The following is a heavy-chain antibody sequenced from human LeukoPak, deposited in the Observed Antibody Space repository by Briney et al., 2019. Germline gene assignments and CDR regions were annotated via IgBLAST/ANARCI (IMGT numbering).Heavy chain of an antibody. D-gene: IGHD5-24*01. CDR1: GYSISSSNW. J-gene: IGHJ3*02. CDR2: IYYSGSI. V-gene: IGHV4-28*05. CDR3: ASLSEIDAFDI. Sequence: SDTLSLTCAVSGYSISSSNWWGWIPQPPGKGLEWIGYIYYSGSIYSNPSLKSRVTMSVDTSKNQFSLKLSSVTAVDTAVYYCASLSEIDAFDIWGQGTMVTVSS.